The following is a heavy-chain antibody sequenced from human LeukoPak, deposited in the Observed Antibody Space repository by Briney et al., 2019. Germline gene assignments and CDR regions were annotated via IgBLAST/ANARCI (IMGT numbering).Heavy chain of an antibody. CDR1: GFTFSSYA. J-gene: IGHJ4*02. CDR2: ISYDGSNK. CDR3: ARGYSGDDDFFY. D-gene: IGHD5-12*01. V-gene: IGHV3-30-3*01. Sequence: GGSLRLSCAASGFTFSSYAMHCVRQAPGKGLEWVAVISYDGSNKYYADSVKGRFTISRDNSKDTLYLQMNSLRAEDTAVYYCARGYSGDDDFFYWGQGTLVTVSS.